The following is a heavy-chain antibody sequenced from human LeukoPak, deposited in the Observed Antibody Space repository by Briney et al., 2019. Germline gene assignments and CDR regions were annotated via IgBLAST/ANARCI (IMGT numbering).Heavy chain of an antibody. Sequence: ASVKVSCKASGYTFTGYYMHWVRQAPGQGLEWMGVINPNSGGTNYAQKFQGRVTMTRDTSISTAYMELSRLRSDDTAVYYCARDTGPVVTDLTDAFDIWGQGTMVTVSS. CDR2: INPNSGGT. CDR3: ARDTGPVVTDLTDAFDI. D-gene: IGHD3-22*01. CDR1: GYTFTGYY. V-gene: IGHV1-2*02. J-gene: IGHJ3*02.